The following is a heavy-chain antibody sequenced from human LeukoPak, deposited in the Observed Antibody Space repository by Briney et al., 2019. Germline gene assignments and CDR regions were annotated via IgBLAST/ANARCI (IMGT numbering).Heavy chain of an antibody. CDR2: ISAYNGNT. V-gene: IGHV1-18*01. D-gene: IGHD3-3*01. J-gene: IGHJ4*02. Sequence: ASVKVSCKASGYTFTSYGISWVRQAPGQGLEWMGWISAYNGNTNYAQKLQGRVTMTTDTSTSTAYMELRSLRSDDTAVYYCARDPADMTLPYDFWRGYPHAPGCDYWGQGTLVTVSS. CDR1: GYTFTSYG. CDR3: ARDPADMTLPYDFWRGYPHAPGCDY.